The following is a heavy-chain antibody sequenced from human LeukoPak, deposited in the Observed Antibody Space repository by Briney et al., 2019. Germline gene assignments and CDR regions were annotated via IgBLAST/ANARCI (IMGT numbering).Heavy chain of an antibody. D-gene: IGHD4-23*01. V-gene: IGHV3-53*01. Sequence: GGSLRLSCAASGFTVSSNYMSWVRQAPGKGLEWVSVIYSGGSTYYADSVKGRFTISRDNSKNTLYLQMNSLRAEDTAVYYCARDPNAVVTPSRGDYWGQGTLVTVSS. CDR3: ARDPNAVVTPSRGDY. CDR1: GFTVSSNY. CDR2: IYSGGST. J-gene: IGHJ4*02.